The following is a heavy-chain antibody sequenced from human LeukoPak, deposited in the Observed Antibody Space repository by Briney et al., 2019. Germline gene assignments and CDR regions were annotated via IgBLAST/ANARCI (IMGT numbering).Heavy chain of an antibody. CDR1: GFTFSTYV. CDR3: AKRGGYETMAAFDY. Sequence: GGSLRLSCSASGFTFSTYVIHWVRQAPGKGLEYVSVISANGGSTSYADSMKGRFITSRDNSKNTVYLQMSSLRAEDSAVYYCAKRGGYETMAAFDYWGQGTLVTVSS. D-gene: IGHD3-10*01. J-gene: IGHJ4*02. CDR2: ISANGGST. V-gene: IGHV3-64D*06.